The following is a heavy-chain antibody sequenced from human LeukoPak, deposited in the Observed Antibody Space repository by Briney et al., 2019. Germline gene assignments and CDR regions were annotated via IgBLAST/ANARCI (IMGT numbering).Heavy chain of an antibody. V-gene: IGHV3-7*01. J-gene: IGHJ5*02. D-gene: IGHD4-17*01. Sequence: GGSLRLSCAASGFTFSIYCMTWVRQAPGKGLEWVANIKQDGSEKYYVDSVKGRFTISRDNAKNSLYLQMNSLRAEDTAVYYCARVLDGDYYEGVARFDPWGQGTLVTVSS. CDR3: ARVLDGDYYEGVARFDP. CDR2: IKQDGSEK. CDR1: GFTFSIYC.